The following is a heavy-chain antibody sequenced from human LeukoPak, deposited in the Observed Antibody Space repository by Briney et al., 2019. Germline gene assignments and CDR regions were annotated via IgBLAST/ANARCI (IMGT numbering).Heavy chain of an antibody. V-gene: IGHV4-39*01. CDR3: ASHDYGDYVGYYYMDV. J-gene: IGHJ6*03. CDR1: GGSISSSSYY. D-gene: IGHD4-17*01. CDR2: IYYSGSP. Sequence: SETLSLTCTVSGGSISSSSYYWGWIRQPPGKGLEWIGSIYYSGSPYYIPSLTSRVTISVDTSKNQCYLKLSSVTAADTAVYYCASHDYGDYVGYYYMDVWGKGTTVTVSS.